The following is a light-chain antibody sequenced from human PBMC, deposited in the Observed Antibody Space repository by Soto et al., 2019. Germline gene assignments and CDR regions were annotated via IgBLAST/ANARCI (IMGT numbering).Light chain of an antibody. CDR2: GAS. J-gene: IGKJ5*01. CDR3: QQHETLIT. Sequence: EIVLTQSPVTLSLSPGERATLSCMAIQSVSSSYLAWYQQKPGQAPRLLIYGASSRATGIPARFSGSGSGTDFTLTISRLEPEDFAVYYCQQHETLITFGQGTRLEIK. V-gene: IGKV3-20*01. CDR1: QSVSSSY.